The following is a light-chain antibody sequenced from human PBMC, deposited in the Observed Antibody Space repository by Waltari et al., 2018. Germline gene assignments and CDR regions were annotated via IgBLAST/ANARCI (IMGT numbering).Light chain of an antibody. CDR2: YAS. J-gene: IGKJ2*03. Sequence: DIQMTQSPSSLSASLADTVTITCLASQGITSYLAGYQQKPGKAPKPLIHYASNLESGVPSRFSGSGSGTEFTLTISSLQPEDFATYYCQQYNSAPYSFGQGTKVEIK. V-gene: IGKV1-16*01. CDR1: QGITSY. CDR3: QQYNSAPYS.